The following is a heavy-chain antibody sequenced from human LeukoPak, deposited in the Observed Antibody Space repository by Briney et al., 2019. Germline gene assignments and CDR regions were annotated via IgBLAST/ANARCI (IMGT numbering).Heavy chain of an antibody. D-gene: IGHD3-10*01. V-gene: IGHV1-18*01. CDR2: ISAYNGNT. Sequence: ASVKVSCKASGYTFTSYGISWVRQAPGQRLEWMGWISAYNGNTNYAQKLQGRVTMTTDTSTSTAYMELRSLRSDDTAVYYCARDGLLWFGGNWFDPWGQGTLVTVSS. CDR3: ARDGLLWFGGNWFDP. J-gene: IGHJ5*02. CDR1: GYTFTSYG.